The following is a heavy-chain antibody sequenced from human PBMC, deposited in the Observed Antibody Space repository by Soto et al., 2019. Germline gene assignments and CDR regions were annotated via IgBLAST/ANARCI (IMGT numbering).Heavy chain of an antibody. CDR2: ISGKNGNT. CDR1: GYTFISHG. D-gene: IGHD2-15*01. CDR3: ARVSSSIVVVPDYGMDV. V-gene: IGHV1-18*04. J-gene: IGHJ6*02. Sequence: QVQLVQSGVEVKKPGASVKVSCKASGYTFISHGISWVRQAPGQGLEWMGWISGKNGNTNYAQKLQGRVTLITDTTTSTAYMELRSLRSDDTAVYYCARVSSSIVVVPDYGMDVWGQGTTVTVSS.